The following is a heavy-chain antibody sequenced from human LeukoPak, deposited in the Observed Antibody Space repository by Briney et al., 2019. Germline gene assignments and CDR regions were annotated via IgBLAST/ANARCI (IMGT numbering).Heavy chain of an antibody. CDR1: GFTFSSYE. D-gene: IGHD3-10*01. CDR2: ISSSGSTI. CDR3: ARDRPSMVRGVIITSRVMDV. V-gene: IGHV3-48*03. Sequence: AGGSLRLSCAASGFTFSSYEMNWVRQAPGKGLEWVSYISSSGSTISYADSVKGRFTISRDNSKNTLYLQISSLRAEDTAVYYCARDRPSMVRGVIITSRVMDVWGQGTTVTVSS. J-gene: IGHJ6*02.